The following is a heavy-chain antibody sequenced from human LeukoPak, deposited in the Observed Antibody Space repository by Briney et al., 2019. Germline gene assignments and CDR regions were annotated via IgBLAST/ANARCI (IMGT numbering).Heavy chain of an antibody. CDR2: IKQDGSEK. CDR3: ARDRAYGSGSYYNDLD. CDR1: GFTFGSYW. D-gene: IGHD3-10*01. Sequence: GGSLRLSCAASGFTFGSYWMSWVRQAPGKGLEWVANIKQDGSEKYYVDSVKGRFTISRDNAKNSLYLQMNSLRAEDTAVYYCARDRAYGSGSYYNDLDWGQGTLVTVSS. J-gene: IGHJ4*02. V-gene: IGHV3-7*03.